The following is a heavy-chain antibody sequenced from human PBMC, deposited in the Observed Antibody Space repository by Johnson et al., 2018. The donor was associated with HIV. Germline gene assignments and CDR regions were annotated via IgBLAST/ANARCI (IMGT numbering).Heavy chain of an antibody. V-gene: IGHV3-23*04. CDR1: GFTFSSYA. Sequence: VQLVESGGGLVQPGGSLRLSCAASGFTFSSYAMRWVRQAPGKGLEWVSVICGSGGSTYYADSVKGRFTISRDNSKNTLYLQMNSLRAEDTAVYYCAKGYSSSTDAFDIWGQGTMVTVSS. CDR2: ICGSGGST. CDR3: AKGYSSSTDAFDI. J-gene: IGHJ3*02. D-gene: IGHD6-13*01.